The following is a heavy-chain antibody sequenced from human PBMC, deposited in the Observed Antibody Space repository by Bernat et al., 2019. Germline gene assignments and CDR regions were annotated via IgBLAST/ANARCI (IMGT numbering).Heavy chain of an antibody. CDR3: TRDQGVNDY. CDR2: IRSKAYGGTT. V-gene: IGHV3-49*04. Sequence: EVQLVESGGGLVQPGRSLRLSCTASGFTFGDYAMSWVRQAPGKGLEWVGFIRSKAYGGTTECAASVKGRFTISRDDSKSIAYLQMNSLKTEDTAVYYCTRDQGVNDYWGQGTLVTVSS. D-gene: IGHD3-10*01. J-gene: IGHJ4*02. CDR1: GFTFGDYA.